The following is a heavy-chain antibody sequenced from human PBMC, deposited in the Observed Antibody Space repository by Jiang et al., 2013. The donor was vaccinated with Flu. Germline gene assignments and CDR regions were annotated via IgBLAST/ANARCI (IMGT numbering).Heavy chain of an antibody. CDR1: GYPFDGYY. CDR2: INTDSGGT. V-gene: IGHV1-2*06. CDR3: ATVKYYDYVWGTNRYKWDAFDF. D-gene: IGHD3-16*02. J-gene: IGHJ3*01. Sequence: SGAEVKKPGASVKVSCQTSGYPFDGYYINWVRQAPGQGLEWMGRINTDSGGTESAQKFQGRVTMTRDTSISTAYMRLSSLRSEDTAVYYCATVKYYDYVWGTNRYKWDAFDFWGQGTLVTVSS.